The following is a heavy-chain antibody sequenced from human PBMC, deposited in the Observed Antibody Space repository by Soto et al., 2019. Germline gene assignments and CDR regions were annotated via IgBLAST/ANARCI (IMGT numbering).Heavy chain of an antibody. CDR3: YLSQSYYDFWSGHYLYYGMDV. J-gene: IGHJ6*02. V-gene: IGHV4-39*01. CDR1: GGSISSSSYY. D-gene: IGHD3-3*01. Sequence: SSETLSLTCTVSGGSISSSSYYWGWIRQPPGKGLEWIGSIYYSGSTYYNPSLKSRVTISVDTSKNQFSLKLSSVTAADTAVYYCYLSQSYYDFWSGHYLYYGMDVWGQGTTVTVSS. CDR2: IYYSGST.